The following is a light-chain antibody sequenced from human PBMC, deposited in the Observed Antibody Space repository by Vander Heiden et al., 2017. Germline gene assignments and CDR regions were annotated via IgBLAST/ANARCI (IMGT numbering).Light chain of an antibody. J-gene: IGKJ1*01. CDR1: QRISSW. Sequence: DIQMTQSPSTLSSSVGDSVTITCRASQRISSWLAWYQQKPGKATKPLLYKASSLESGAPSRFSGRGSGTEVTLTLSSLQPEDFATYHCPQYNSYSLTFGQGTKVEIK. CDR2: KAS. V-gene: IGKV1-5*03. CDR3: PQYNSYSLT.